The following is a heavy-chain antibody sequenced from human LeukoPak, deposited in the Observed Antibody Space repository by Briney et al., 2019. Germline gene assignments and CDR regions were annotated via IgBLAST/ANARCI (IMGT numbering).Heavy chain of an antibody. CDR3: ATNVDSSAD. D-gene: IGHD6-6*01. Sequence: GGSLRLSCSALGLTLSDHYMDWVRQAPGKGLEWVGRIRNKANSYTTEYAPSVKGRFTISRDDSKNSLYLQMNSLKTEDTAVYYCATNVDSSADWGQGTLVTVSS. J-gene: IGHJ4*02. CDR2: IRNKANSYTT. V-gene: IGHV3-72*01. CDR1: GLTLSDHY.